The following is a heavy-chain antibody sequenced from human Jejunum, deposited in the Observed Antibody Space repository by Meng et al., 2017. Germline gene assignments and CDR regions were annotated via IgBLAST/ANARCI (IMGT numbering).Heavy chain of an antibody. J-gene: IGHJ4*02. CDR1: GFTVSTNY. CDR2: IYSGGAT. Sequence: GESLKISCAASGFTVSTNYMSWVRQAPGKGLEWISIIYSGGATYYADSVKGRFAISRDNSKNTLYLQMNSLRAEDTAVYYCARGGGDLHFDYWGQGTLVTVSS. D-gene: IGHD2-21*01. CDR3: ARGGGDLHFDY. V-gene: IGHV3-66*02.